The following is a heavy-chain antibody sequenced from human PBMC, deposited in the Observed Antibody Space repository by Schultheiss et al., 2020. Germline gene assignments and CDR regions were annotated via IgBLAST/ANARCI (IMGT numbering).Heavy chain of an antibody. CDR2: ISYDGSNK. CDR1: GFTFSSYG. V-gene: IGHV3-30*03. Sequence: GGSLRLSCAASGFTFSSYGMHWVRQAPGKGLEWVAVISYDGSNKYYADSVKGRFTISRDNSKNTLYLQMNSLRAEDTAVYYCARDGDYGDFDYWAREPWSP. CDR3: ARDGDYGDFDY. D-gene: IGHD4-17*01. J-gene: IGHJ4*02.